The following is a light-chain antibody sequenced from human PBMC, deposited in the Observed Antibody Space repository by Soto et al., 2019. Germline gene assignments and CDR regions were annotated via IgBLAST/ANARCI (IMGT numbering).Light chain of an antibody. Sequence: DIQMTQSPSTLSGSVGDRVTITXXASQTISSWLAWYQQKPGKAPKLLIYKASTLKSGVPSRFSGSGSGTEFTLTISSLQPDDFATYYCQHYNSYSEAFGQGTKVDI. V-gene: IGKV1-5*03. CDR2: KAS. CDR1: QTISSW. J-gene: IGKJ1*01. CDR3: QHYNSYSEA.